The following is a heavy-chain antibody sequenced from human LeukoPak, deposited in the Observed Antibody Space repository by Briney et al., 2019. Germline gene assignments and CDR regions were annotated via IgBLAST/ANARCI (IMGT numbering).Heavy chain of an antibody. V-gene: IGHV4-38-2*02. CDR1: GYSISSGYY. Sequence: SETLSLTCTVSGYSISSGYYWGWIRQPPGKGLEWIGSIYHSGSTNYNPSLKSRVTISVDTSKNQFSLKLSSVTAADTAVYYCARTTLIALFFDYWGQGTLVTVSS. J-gene: IGHJ4*02. CDR2: IYHSGST. CDR3: ARTTLIALFFDY. D-gene: IGHD1-1*01.